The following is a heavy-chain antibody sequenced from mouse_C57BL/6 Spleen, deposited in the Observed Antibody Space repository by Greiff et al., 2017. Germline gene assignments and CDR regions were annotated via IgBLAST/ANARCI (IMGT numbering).Heavy chain of an antibody. D-gene: IGHD3-2*02. Sequence: VQRVESGPELVKPGASVKISCKASGYAFSSSWMNWVKQRPGKGLEWIGRIYPGDGDTNYNGKFKGKATLTADKSSSTAYMQLSRLTSEDSAVYFGSRASSSGPLDYWGQGTTLTVSS. CDR1: GYAFSSSW. CDR3: SRASSSGPLDY. V-gene: IGHV1-82*01. CDR2: IYPGDGDT. J-gene: IGHJ2*01.